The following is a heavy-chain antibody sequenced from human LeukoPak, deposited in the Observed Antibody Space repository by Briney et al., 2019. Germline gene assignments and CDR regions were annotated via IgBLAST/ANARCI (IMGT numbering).Heavy chain of an antibody. V-gene: IGHV4-61*02. J-gene: IGHJ4*02. CDR2: IYTSGST. CDR3: ARVGGSSTLFDY. D-gene: IGHD6-13*01. Sequence: SSQTLSLTCTVSGGSISSGSYYWSWIRQPAGKGLEWIGRIYTSGSTNYNPSLKSRVTISVDTSKNQFSLKLSPVTAADTAVYYCARVGGSSTLFDYWGQGTLVTVSS. CDR1: GGSISSGSYY.